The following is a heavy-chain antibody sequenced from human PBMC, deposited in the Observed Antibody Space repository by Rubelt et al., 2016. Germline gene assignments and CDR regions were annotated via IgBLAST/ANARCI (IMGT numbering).Heavy chain of an antibody. V-gene: IGHV1-46*01. D-gene: IGHD5-24*01. CDR3: ARTKTVEMATIPLAY. CDR1: GYTFTSYY. CDR2: INPSGGST. Sequence: QVQLVQSGAEVKKPGASVKVSCKASGYTFTSYYMHWVRQAPGQGLEWMGIINPSGGSTSYAQKCQGRVTMTRDTSTSTVYMELGSLRSEDTAVYYCARTKTVEMATIPLAYWGQGTLVTVSS. J-gene: IGHJ4*02.